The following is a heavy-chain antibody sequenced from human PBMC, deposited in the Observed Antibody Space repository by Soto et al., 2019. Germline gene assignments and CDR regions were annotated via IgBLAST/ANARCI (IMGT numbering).Heavy chain of an antibody. V-gene: IGHV4-31*03. J-gene: IGHJ3*02. CDR3: ARGRSSRGSIDAFDI. CDR1: GGSISSGGYY. CDR2: IYYSGST. D-gene: IGHD6-13*01. Sequence: QVQLQESGPGLVKPSQTLSLTCTVSGGSISSGGYYWSWIRQHPGKGLEWIGYIYYSGSTYYNPSRKSRVNISVDTSKNQFSLKLSSVTAADTAVYYCARGRSSRGSIDAFDIWGQGTMVTVSS.